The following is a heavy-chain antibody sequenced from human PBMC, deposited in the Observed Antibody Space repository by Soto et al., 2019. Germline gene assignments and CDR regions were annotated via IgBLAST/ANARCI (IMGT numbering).Heavy chain of an antibody. J-gene: IGHJ6*02. CDR3: AVAMVREILIFESSGMHV. CDR2: IIPNFDTP. V-gene: IGHV1-69*01. Sequence: QVHLVQSGAEVKKPGSSVKVSCKTSGGSFNNYAVSWVRQAPGQGLEWMGGIIPNFDTPNYAQKFQDRLTIIADESTSTVYMELMSLRSNDTAVYYWAVAMVREILIFESSGMHVWGQGTTVIVSS. D-gene: IGHD3-10*01. CDR1: GGSFNNYA.